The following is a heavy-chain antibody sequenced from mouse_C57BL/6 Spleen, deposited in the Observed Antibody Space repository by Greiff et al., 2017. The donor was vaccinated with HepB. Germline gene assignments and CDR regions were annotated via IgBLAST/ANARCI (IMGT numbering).Heavy chain of an antibody. CDR2: IYPGDGDT. V-gene: IGHV1-80*01. CDR1: GYAFSSYW. D-gene: IGHD3-2*02. CDR3: ARLGSSGPYFDY. J-gene: IGHJ2*01. Sequence: VQLQQSGAELVKPGASVKISCKASGYAFSSYWMNWVKQRPGKGLEWIGQIYPGDGDTNYNGKFKGKATLTADKSSSTAYMQLSSLTSEDSAVYFCARLGSSGPYFDYWSQGTTLTVSS.